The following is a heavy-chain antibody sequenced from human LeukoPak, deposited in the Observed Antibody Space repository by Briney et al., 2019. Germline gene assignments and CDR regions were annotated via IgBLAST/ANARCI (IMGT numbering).Heavy chain of an antibody. D-gene: IGHD1-26*01. CDR1: GYSISSGYY. Sequence: SETLSLTCAVSGYSISSGYYWSWIRPPPGKGLEWIGEINHSGSTDYNPSLKSRVTISVDTSKNQFSLKLSSVTAADTAVYYCALVGATRGYYFDYWGQGTLVTVSS. V-gene: IGHV4-38-2*01. CDR2: INHSGST. J-gene: IGHJ4*02. CDR3: ALVGATRGYYFDY.